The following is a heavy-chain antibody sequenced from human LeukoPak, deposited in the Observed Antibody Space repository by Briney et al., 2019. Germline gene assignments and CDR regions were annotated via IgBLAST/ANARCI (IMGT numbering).Heavy chain of an antibody. CDR1: GGSTSSGDYY. J-gene: IGHJ5*02. Sequence: SQTLSLTCTVSGGSTSSGDYYWSWIRQPPGKGLEWVGYIYYSGSTYYNPSLKSRVTISVDTSKNQFSLKLSSVTAADTAVYYCARNTYYYDSSGPLGGFDPWGQGTLVTVSS. D-gene: IGHD3-22*01. V-gene: IGHV4-30-4*01. CDR3: ARNTYYYDSSGPLGGFDP. CDR2: IYYSGST.